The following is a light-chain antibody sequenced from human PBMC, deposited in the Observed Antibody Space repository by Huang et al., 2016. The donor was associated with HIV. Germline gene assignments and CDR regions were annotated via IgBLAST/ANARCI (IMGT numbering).Light chain of an antibody. Sequence: EVLMTQSPDILSVSPGDRATFSCRASQNVGSNLAWYQQRPGQAPRLLIYAAANRATGVPARFSGGVSGTEFTLTISRLQSEDFATYYCQQYNTWPPWAFGQGTTVEI. CDR1: QNVGSN. CDR2: AAA. J-gene: IGKJ1*01. V-gene: IGKV3-15*01. CDR3: QQYNTWPPWA.